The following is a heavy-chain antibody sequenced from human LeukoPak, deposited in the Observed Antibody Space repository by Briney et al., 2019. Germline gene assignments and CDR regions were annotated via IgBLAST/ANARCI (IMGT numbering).Heavy chain of an antibody. V-gene: IGHV3-21*01. CDR2: ISSSSSYI. CDR3: ARDNVAAAATHGSDV. CDR1: GFTFSSYS. J-gene: IGHJ6*02. D-gene: IGHD6-13*01. Sequence: GGSLRLSCAASGFTFSSYSMNWVRQAPGKGLEWVSSISSSSSYIYYADSVKGRFTISRDNAKNSLYLQMNSLRAEDTAVYYCARDNVAAAATHGSDVWGQGTTVIVSS.